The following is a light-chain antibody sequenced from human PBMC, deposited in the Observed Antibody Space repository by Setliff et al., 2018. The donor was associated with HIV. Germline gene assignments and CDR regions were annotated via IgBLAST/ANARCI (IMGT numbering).Light chain of an antibody. CDR3: CSYAGSGPV. V-gene: IGLV2-23*02. CDR1: SSDVGGYNY. Sequence: QSALAQPASVSGSPGQSITLSCTGTSSDVGGYNYVSWYQQHPDKASKLMIYDVKNRPSGVSDRFSGSKSGNTASLTISGLQAEDEADYYCCSYAGSGPVFGAGTKVTVL. CDR2: DVK. J-gene: IGLJ1*01.